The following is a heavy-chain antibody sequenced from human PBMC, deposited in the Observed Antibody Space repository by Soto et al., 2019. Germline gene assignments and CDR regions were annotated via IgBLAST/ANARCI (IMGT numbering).Heavy chain of an antibody. CDR3: ARGTSSSWYACDY. Sequence: PSETLSLTCTVSGGSISSNYWSWIRQPPGKGLEWIGYIYYSGSTNYNPSLKSRVTISVDTSKNQFSLKLSSVTAADTAVYYCARGTSSSWYACDYWGQGTLVTVSS. D-gene: IGHD6-13*01. CDR1: GGSISSNY. V-gene: IGHV4-59*01. CDR2: IYYSGST. J-gene: IGHJ4*02.